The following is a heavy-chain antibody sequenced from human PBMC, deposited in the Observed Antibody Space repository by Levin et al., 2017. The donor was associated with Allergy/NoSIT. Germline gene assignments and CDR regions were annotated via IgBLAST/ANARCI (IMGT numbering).Heavy chain of an antibody. J-gene: IGHJ4*02. V-gene: IGHV4-4*02. Sequence: PSETLSLTCAVSGGSMSSSIWWTWVRQPPGKGLEWIGEIYYSGSTNYNSSLKSRVTISVDKSKNQFSLTLTSVTAADTAVYYCARSSPYGSANCYHFDSWGQGTLVTVSS. CDR1: GGSMSSSIW. CDR3: ARSSPYGSANCYHFDS. CDR2: IYYSGST. D-gene: IGHD3-10*01.